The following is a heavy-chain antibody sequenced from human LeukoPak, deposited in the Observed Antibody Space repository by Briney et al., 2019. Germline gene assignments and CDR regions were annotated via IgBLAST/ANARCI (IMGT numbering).Heavy chain of an antibody. CDR1: GVSISSGGSY. CDR3: ARLTCTSSSCLFLRAFDI. CDR2: IYYSGST. J-gene: IGHJ3*02. Sequence: SETLSLTCTVSGVSISSGGSYWGWIRQPPGKGLEWIGSIYYSGSTSCNPSLESRVIISVDTSKNQFSLKLNSVTAADTAVYYCARLTCTSSSCLFLRAFDIWGQGTMVTVSS. V-gene: IGHV4-39*01. D-gene: IGHD2-2*01.